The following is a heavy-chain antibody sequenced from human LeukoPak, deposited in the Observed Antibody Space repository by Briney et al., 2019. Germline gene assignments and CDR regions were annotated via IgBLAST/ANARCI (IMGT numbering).Heavy chain of an antibody. J-gene: IGHJ4*02. D-gene: IGHD3-10*01. CDR1: GYRFDNYW. CDR3: ASITMLRGGSPYSDY. CDR2: IYPGDSDT. Sequence: GESLKISCKGSGYRFDNYWTGWLRQMPGKGLEWMGIIYPGDSDTRYSPSFEGQVTISADKSISTAYLHWNSLQASDTAMYFCASITMLRGGSPYSDYWGQGTLVTVSS. V-gene: IGHV5-51*01.